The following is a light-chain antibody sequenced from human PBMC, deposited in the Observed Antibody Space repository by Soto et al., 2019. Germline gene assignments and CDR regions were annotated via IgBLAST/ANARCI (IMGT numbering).Light chain of an antibody. J-gene: IGKJ1*01. CDR3: QQYTDWPRT. V-gene: IGKV3-15*01. CDR2: GAS. Sequence: EIVMTQSPVTLSVSPGERATLTCWVSQSVSGNLAWYQQKPGQAPRLLIYGASTRATGIPARFSGSGSGTEFALTISSLQSEDFAVYYCQQYTDWPRTFGQGTKVDFK. CDR1: QSVSGN.